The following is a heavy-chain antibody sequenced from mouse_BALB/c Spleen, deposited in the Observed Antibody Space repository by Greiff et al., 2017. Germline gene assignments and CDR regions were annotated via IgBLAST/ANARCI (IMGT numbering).Heavy chain of an antibody. CDR2: ISNGGGST. CDR3: ARHEGYYTWFAY. J-gene: IGHJ3*01. D-gene: IGHD2-3*01. V-gene: IGHV5-12-2*01. Sequence: EVMLVESGGGLVQPGGSLKLSCAASGFTFSSYTMSWVRQTPEKRLEWVAYISNGGGSTYYPDTVKGRFTISRDNAKNTLYLQMSSLKSEDTAMYYCARHEGYYTWFAYWGQGTLVTVSA. CDR1: GFTFSSYT.